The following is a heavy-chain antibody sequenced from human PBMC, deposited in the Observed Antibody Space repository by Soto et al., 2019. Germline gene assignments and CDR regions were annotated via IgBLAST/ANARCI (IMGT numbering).Heavy chain of an antibody. D-gene: IGHD4-17*01. CDR1: GYTFTSYA. Sequence: ASVKVSCKASGYTFTSYAMHWVRQAPGQRLEWMGWINAGNGNTKYSQKFQGRVTITRDTSASTAYMELSSLRSEDTAVYYCAGDSYGDYSYYYYGMDVWGQGTTVTVSS. V-gene: IGHV1-3*01. CDR2: INAGNGNT. CDR3: AGDSYGDYSYYYYGMDV. J-gene: IGHJ6*02.